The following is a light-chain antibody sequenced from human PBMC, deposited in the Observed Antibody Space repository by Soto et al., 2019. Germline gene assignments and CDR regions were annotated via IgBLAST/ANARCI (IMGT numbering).Light chain of an antibody. V-gene: IGKV1-39*01. CDR3: QQSYSTPLT. CDR2: AAS. J-gene: IGKJ4*01. CDR1: QSIISY. Sequence: DIQMTQSPSSLSASVGDRFTVTCRASQSIISYLNWYQQKPGKAPKLLIYAASSLQSGVPSRFSGSGSGTDFTLTISSLQPEDFATYYCQQSYSTPLTFGGVTKAAIK.